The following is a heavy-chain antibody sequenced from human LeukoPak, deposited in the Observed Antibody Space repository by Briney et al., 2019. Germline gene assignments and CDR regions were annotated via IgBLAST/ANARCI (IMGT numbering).Heavy chain of an antibody. CDR1: GFTFSSYG. CDR3: AKGTIIYYDSSGYYFDC. V-gene: IGHV3-23*01. D-gene: IGHD3-22*01. J-gene: IGHJ4*02. CDR2: ISGSGGST. Sequence: GGSLRLSCAASGFTFSSYGMSWVRQAPGKGLEWVSAISGSGGSTYYADSVKGRFTISRDNSKNTLYLQMNSLRAEDTAVYYCAKGTIIYYDSSGYYFDCWGQGTLVTVSS.